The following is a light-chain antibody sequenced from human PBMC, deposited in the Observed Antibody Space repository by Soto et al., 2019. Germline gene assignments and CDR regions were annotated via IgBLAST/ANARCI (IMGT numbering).Light chain of an antibody. CDR2: KAS. J-gene: IGKJ3*01. CDR1: QSISSW. V-gene: IGKV1-5*03. Sequence: DIQMTQSPSTLSASVGDRVTITCRASQSISSWLAWYQQKPGKAPKLLIYKASSLESGVPSRFSGSGSGTEFTLTISSLQPDDFATYYCQQYNSYSCTFGPGTKVDIK. CDR3: QQYNSYSCT.